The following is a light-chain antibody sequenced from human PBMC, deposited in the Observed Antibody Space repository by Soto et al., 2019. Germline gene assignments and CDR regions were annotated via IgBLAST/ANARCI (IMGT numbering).Light chain of an antibody. CDR1: ISNIGSNF. CDR2: RND. Sequence: QYVLTQPPSASGSPGQRVTISCTGSISNIGSNFIYWYQQLLGTAPKLLIYRNDQWPAGVPDRFSGSKSGTSASLAISGLRSEDEADYYCATWDDSLSGVVFGGGTKLTVL. V-gene: IGLV1-47*01. J-gene: IGLJ2*01. CDR3: ATWDDSLSGVV.